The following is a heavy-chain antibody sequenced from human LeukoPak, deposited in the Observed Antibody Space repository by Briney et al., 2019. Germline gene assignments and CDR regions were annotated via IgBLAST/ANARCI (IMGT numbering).Heavy chain of an antibody. Sequence: GGSLRLSCAASGITVSSNYMSWVRQAPGRGLEWVSAISTTGGTTYYADSVRGRFTISRDNSRNTLYLQMNSLRAEDTAIYYCAKNGDRGAYCSGGTCYPYYYYYMDVWGKGTTVTISS. J-gene: IGHJ6*03. CDR3: AKNGDRGAYCSGGTCYPYYYYYMDV. CDR1: GITVSSNY. D-gene: IGHD2-15*01. CDR2: ISTTGGTT. V-gene: IGHV3-23*01.